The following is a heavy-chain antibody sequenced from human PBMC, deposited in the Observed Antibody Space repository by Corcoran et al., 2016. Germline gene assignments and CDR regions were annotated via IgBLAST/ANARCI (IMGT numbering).Heavy chain of an antibody. CDR1: AYSISSGYY. V-gene: IGHV4-38-2*02. J-gene: IGHJ4*02. CDR3: ARVDSSGSKRGLDY. Sequence: QVQLQESGPGLVKPSETLSLTCTVSAYSISSGYYWGWIRQSPGKGLEWIGNIHHSGNTYYSPSLKSRVTISVDVSKNQFSLNLNSVTAADTAVYYCARVDSSGSKRGLDYWGQGTLVTVSS. D-gene: IGHD6-19*01. CDR2: IHHSGNT.